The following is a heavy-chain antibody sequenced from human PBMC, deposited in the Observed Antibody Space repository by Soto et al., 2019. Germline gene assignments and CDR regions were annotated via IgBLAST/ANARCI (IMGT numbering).Heavy chain of an antibody. D-gene: IGHD3-10*01. CDR3: ARDWYYGSGSLLY. J-gene: IGHJ4*02. CDR2: IIPILGIA. Sequence: ASVKVSCKASGGTFSSYTISWVRQAPGQGLEWMGRIIPILGIANYAQKFQGRVTFTRDKSTSTAYMEVTSLRSEDTAVYYCARDWYYGSGSLLYWGQGTLVTVSS. CDR1: GGTFSSYT. V-gene: IGHV1-69*04.